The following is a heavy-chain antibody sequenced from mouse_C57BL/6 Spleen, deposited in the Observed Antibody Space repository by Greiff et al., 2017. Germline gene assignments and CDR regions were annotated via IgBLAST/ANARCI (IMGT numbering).Heavy chain of an antibody. Sequence: VQLQQSGAELVRPGASVKLSCKASGYTFTDYSIHWVKQRPGQGLEWIARIYPGSGNTYYNEKFKGKATLTAAKSSSTAYMQLSSLTSEDSAVYCCADSSYLYYFDYWGQGTTLTVSS. CDR1: GYTFTDYS. CDR3: ADSSYLYYFDY. CDR2: IYPGSGNT. D-gene: IGHD1-1*01. J-gene: IGHJ2*01. V-gene: IGHV1-76*01.